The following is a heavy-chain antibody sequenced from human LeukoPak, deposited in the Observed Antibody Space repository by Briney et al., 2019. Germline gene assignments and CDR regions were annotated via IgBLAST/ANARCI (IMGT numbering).Heavy chain of an antibody. CDR2: INPNSGGT. V-gene: IGHV1-2*02. J-gene: IGHJ4*02. CDR1: GYSFTGYY. CDR3: ATLPFGGVIANFDY. Sequence: GASVKVSCKASGYSFTGYYVHWVRQAPGQGLEWMGWINPNSGGTKYAQKFQGRVTMTRDTSISTAYMELSRLRSDDTAVYYCATLPFGGVIANFDYWGQGTLVTVSS. D-gene: IGHD3-16*02.